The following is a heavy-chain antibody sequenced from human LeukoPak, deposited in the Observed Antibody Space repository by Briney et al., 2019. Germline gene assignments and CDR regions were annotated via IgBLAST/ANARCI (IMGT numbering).Heavy chain of an antibody. D-gene: IGHD3-22*01. CDR3: ARDYYDSSGHAFDY. Sequence: GASVKVSCNASGYTFTSYYMHWVRQAPGQGLEWMGIINPSGGSASYAHKFQGRVTMTRDTSTNTVYMELSSLRSEDTAVYYCARDYYDSSGHAFDYWGQGTLVTVSS. V-gene: IGHV1-46*01. J-gene: IGHJ4*02. CDR2: INPSGGSA. CDR1: GYTFTSYY.